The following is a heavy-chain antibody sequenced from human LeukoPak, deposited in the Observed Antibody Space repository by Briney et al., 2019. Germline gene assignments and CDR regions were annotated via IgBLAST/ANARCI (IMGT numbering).Heavy chain of an antibody. J-gene: IGHJ2*01. D-gene: IGHD2/OR15-2a*01. V-gene: IGHV4-39*07. CDR1: GGSISSSGYY. Sequence: PSETLSLTCTVSGGSISSSGYYWSWIRQPPGKGLEWIGEVNHSGSTNYNPSLKSRVTISVDTSKNQFSLKLSSVTAADTAVYYCARAGPLYLSSRGYFDLWGRGTLVTVSS. CDR3: ARAGPLYLSSRGYFDL. CDR2: VNHSGST.